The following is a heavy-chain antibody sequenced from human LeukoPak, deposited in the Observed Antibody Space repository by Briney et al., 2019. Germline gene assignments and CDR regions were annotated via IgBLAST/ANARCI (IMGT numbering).Heavy chain of an antibody. V-gene: IGHV1-58*01. CDR2: IVVGSGNT. J-gene: IGHJ4*02. Sequence: SVKVSCKASGFTFTSSAVQWVRQARGQRLEWIGWIVVGSGNTNYAQKFQERVTITRDMSTSTAYMELSSLRSEDTAVYYCAARGLEMATVQYYFDYWGQGTLVTVSS. CDR3: AARGLEMATVQYYFDY. D-gene: IGHD5-24*01. CDR1: GFTFTSSA.